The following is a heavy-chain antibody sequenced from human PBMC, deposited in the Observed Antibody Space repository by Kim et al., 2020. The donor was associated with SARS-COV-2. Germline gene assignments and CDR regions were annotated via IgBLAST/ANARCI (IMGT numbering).Heavy chain of an antibody. Sequence: SETLSLTCTVSGGSISSYYWSWIRQPPGKGLEWIGYIYYSGSTNYNPSLKSRVTISVDTSKNQFSLKLSSVTAADTAVYYCARAGESGWFRVISGMDVLGQGTTVTVSS. CDR3: ARAGESGWFRVISGMDV. V-gene: IGHV4-59*13. CDR1: GGSISSYY. CDR2: IYYSGST. J-gene: IGHJ6*02. D-gene: IGHD3-10*01.